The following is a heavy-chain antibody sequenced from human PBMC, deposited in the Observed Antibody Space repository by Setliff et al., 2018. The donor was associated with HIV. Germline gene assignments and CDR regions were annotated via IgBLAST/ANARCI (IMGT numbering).Heavy chain of an antibody. D-gene: IGHD6-13*01. V-gene: IGHV1-3*01. CDR2: INAGNGNT. CDR1: GYTFTSYA. J-gene: IGHJ4*02. CDR3: ARHTPYSSSWYYFDY. Sequence: VASVKVSCKASGYTFTSYAMHWVRQAPGQRLEWMGWINAGNGNTKYSQKFQGRVTITRDTSASTAYMELRSLRSDDTAVYYCARHTPYSSSWYYFDYWGQGTLVTVSS.